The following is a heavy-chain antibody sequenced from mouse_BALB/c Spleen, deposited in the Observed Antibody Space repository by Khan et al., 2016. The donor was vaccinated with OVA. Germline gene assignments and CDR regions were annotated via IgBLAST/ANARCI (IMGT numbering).Heavy chain of an antibody. CDR3: ATNWDVGFAY. CDR2: INPDGSTI. CDR1: GFDFSGYW. V-gene: IGHV4-1*02. J-gene: IGHJ3*01. D-gene: IGHD4-1*01. Sequence: EVKLLESGGGLVQPGGSLKLSCAASGFDFSGYWMSWVRQAPGQGLEWIGEINPDGSTINYQPSLKDKFIISRDKAKNTLYLQMSKGRSEDTALYYGATNWDVGFAYGGQGTLVTVSA.